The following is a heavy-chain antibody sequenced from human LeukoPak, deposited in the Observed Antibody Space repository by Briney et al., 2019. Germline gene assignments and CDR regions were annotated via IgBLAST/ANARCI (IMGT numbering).Heavy chain of an antibody. CDR1: GYTFTSYD. Sequence: ASVKVSCKASGYTFTSYDINWVRQATGQGLEWMGWMNPNSGNTGYAQKFQGRVTMTRDTSISTAYMELSRLRSDDTAVYYCAREGMVRGVPDAFDIWGQGTMVTVSS. V-gene: IGHV1-8*01. D-gene: IGHD3-10*01. CDR3: AREGMVRGVPDAFDI. CDR2: MNPNSGNT. J-gene: IGHJ3*02.